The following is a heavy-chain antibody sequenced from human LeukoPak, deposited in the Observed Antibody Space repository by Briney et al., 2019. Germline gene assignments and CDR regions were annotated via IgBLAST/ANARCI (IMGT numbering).Heavy chain of an antibody. J-gene: IGHJ3*02. Sequence: GGSLRLSCAASGFTFDDYGMSWVRQAPGKGLEWVSGINWNGGSIGYADSVKGRFTISRDNAKNSLYLQMNSLRAEDTALYYCAGALPLDLDAFDIWGQGTMVTVSS. CDR1: GFTFDDYG. CDR3: AGALPLDLDAFDI. V-gene: IGHV3-20*04. CDR2: INWNGGSI.